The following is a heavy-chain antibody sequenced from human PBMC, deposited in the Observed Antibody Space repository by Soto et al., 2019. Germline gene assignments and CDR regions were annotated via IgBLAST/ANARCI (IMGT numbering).Heavy chain of an antibody. CDR3: AKDIEQLVPIYYYGMDV. V-gene: IGHV3-43*01. CDR1: GFTFDDYT. Sequence: LRLSCAASGFTFDDYTMHWVRQAPGKGLEWVSLISWDGGSTYYADSVKGRFTISRDNSKNSLYLQMNSLRTEDTALYYCAKDIEQLVPIYYYGMDVWGQGTTVTVSS. D-gene: IGHD6-13*01. J-gene: IGHJ6*02. CDR2: ISWDGGST.